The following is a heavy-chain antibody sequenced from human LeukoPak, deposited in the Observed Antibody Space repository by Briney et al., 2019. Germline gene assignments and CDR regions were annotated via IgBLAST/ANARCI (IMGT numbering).Heavy chain of an antibody. J-gene: IGHJ5*02. CDR3: AKETKGYDILTGYSSRWFDP. D-gene: IGHD3-9*01. Sequence: GGSLTLSCVVSGFTVSNNYMKWVRQAPVKGLEWVSAISGSGGSTYYADSVKGRFTISRDNSKNTLYLQMNSLRAEDTAVYYCAKETKGYDILTGYSSRWFDPWGQGTLVTVSS. CDR1: GFTVSNNY. CDR2: ISGSGGST. V-gene: IGHV3-23*01.